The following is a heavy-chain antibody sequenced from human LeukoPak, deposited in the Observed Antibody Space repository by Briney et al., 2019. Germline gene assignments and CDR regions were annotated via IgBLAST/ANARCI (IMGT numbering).Heavy chain of an antibody. D-gene: IGHD6-19*01. CDR2: ISGSGGST. CDR1: GFTFSSYA. CDR3: AKDVQASSGWPIDY. Sequence: PGGSLRLSCAASGFTFSSYAMSWVGQAPGKGLKWVSAISGSGGSTYYADSVKGRFTISRDNSKNTLYLQMNSLRAEDTAVYYCAKDVQASSGWPIDYWGQGTLVTASS. J-gene: IGHJ4*02. V-gene: IGHV3-23*01.